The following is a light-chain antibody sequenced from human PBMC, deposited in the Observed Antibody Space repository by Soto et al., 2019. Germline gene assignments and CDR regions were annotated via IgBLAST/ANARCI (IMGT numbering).Light chain of an antibody. CDR3: QHYNSYSEA. J-gene: IGKJ1*01. CDR1: QSISSW. Sequence: DIQMTQSPSSVSASLGDIVTITCRSSQSISSWLAWYQQKPGKAPKLLIYKASSLESGVPSRFSGSGSGTEFTLTISSLQPDDFATYYCQHYNSYSEAFGQGTKV. CDR2: KAS. V-gene: IGKV1-5*03.